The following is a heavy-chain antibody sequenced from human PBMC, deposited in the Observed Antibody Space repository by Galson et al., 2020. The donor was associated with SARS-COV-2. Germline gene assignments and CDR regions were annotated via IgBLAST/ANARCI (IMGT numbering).Heavy chain of an antibody. D-gene: IGHD6-19*01. CDR2: IWSDGSNK. J-gene: IGHJ6*02. CDR1: GFTFSSYG. CDR3: AKDSSPYSNVWYLGRSGMDV. V-gene: IGHV3-33*06. Sequence: GGSLRLSCAASGFTFSSYGMHWVRQAPGKGLEWVTLIWSDGSNKDYADSVKGRFTISRDNSKNTLYLQMNSLRAEDTAVYYCAKDSSPYSNVWYLGRSGMDVWGQGTTVTVSS.